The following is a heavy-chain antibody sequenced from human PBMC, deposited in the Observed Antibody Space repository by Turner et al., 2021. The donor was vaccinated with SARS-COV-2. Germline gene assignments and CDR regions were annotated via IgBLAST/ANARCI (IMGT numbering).Heavy chain of an antibody. CDR3: ARSRLEYYYDSSGHHYGMDV. CDR1: GYTFCGYY. J-gene: IGHJ6*02. V-gene: IGHV1-2*02. Sequence: QVQLVQSGAEVKKPGAAAKASCKASGYTFCGYYMPWVRQAPGQGLEWMGWINPNSGGTNYAQKFQGRVTMTSDTSISTTYMELTSLRSDDTAVYYCARSRLEYYYDSSGHHYGMDVWGQGTTVTVSS. D-gene: IGHD3-22*01. CDR2: INPNSGGT.